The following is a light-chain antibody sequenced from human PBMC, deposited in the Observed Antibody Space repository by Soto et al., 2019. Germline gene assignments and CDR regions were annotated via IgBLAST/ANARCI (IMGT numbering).Light chain of an antibody. V-gene: IGLV2-11*01. CDR3: CSYAGSYTFGVV. CDR2: DVS. J-gene: IGLJ2*01. Sequence: ALTQPRSVSGSPGQSVTISCTGTSSDVGGYNYVSWYQQHPGKAPKLMIYDVSKRPSGVPDRFSGSKSGNTASLTISGLQAEDEADYYCCSYAGSYTFGVVFGGGTKLTVL. CDR1: SSDVGGYNY.